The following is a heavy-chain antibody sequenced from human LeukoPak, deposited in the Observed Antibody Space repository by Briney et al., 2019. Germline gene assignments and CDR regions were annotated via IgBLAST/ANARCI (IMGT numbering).Heavy chain of an antibody. V-gene: IGHV4-59*08. J-gene: IGHJ4*02. D-gene: IGHD3-10*01. Sequence: SETLSLTCTVSGGSINDYYWSWIRQPPGKGLEWIGYIYYSGITNYNPSLKTRVTILVDTSKNQFSLKLSSVTAADTAVYYCARWGSNMAREKGDHWGQGTLVTVSS. CDR3: ARWGSNMAREKGDH. CDR1: GGSINDYY. CDR2: IYYSGIT.